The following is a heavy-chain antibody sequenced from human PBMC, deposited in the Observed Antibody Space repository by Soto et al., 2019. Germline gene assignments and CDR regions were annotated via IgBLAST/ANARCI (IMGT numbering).Heavy chain of an antibody. D-gene: IGHD3-9*01. CDR3: ARENYDILTGYYSARFDY. CDR2: INPNSGGT. V-gene: IGHV1-2*04. CDR1: GYTFTGYY. Sequence: EASVKVSCKASGYTFTGYYMHWVRQAPGQGLEWMGWINPNSGGTNYAQKFQGWVTMTRDTSISTAYMELSRLRSDDTAVYYCARENYDILTGYYSARFDYWGQGTLVTVSS. J-gene: IGHJ4*02.